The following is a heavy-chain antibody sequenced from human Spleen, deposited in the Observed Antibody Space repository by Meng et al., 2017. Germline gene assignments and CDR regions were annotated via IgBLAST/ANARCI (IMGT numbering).Heavy chain of an antibody. V-gene: IGHV4-39*07. Sequence: SETLSLTCPVSGGSVFSSSYYWGWLRQPPGKGLEWIGTIYYTGSTYYNPFLKSRATISLDTSKNQFSLKLSSVTAADTAVYYCARDWLGPYYFDFWGQGALVTVSS. CDR2: IYYTGST. J-gene: IGHJ4*02. CDR3: ARDWLGPYYFDF. D-gene: IGHD6-19*01. CDR1: GGSVFSSSYY.